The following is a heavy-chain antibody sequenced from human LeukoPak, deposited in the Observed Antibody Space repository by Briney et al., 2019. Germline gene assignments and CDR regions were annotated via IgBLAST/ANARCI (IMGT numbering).Heavy chain of an antibody. Sequence: GGSLRLSCAASGFTFSSYGMHWVRQAPGKGLEWVAVISYDGSNKYYADSVKGRFTISRDNSKNKLYLQMNSLRAEDTAVYYCAKDKAVAGTLYFDYWGQGTLVTVSS. CDR3: AKDKAVAGTLYFDY. J-gene: IGHJ4*02. V-gene: IGHV3-30*18. CDR1: GFTFSSYG. D-gene: IGHD6-19*01. CDR2: ISYDGSNK.